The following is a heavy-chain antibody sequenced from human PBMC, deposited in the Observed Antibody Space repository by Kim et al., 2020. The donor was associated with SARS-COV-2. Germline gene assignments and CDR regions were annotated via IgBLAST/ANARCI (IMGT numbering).Heavy chain of an antibody. J-gene: IGHJ4*02. CDR3: ARSEGRGSWHQFDY. CDR1: SDSINYYY. V-gene: IGHV4-59*01. Sequence: SETLSLNCSVSSDSINYYYCSWIRQLPRKGLEWLGYIYYSGSTDYNPSLKSRITISWDTSKNQFSLDLTSVTEADTAIYYCARSEGRGSWHQFDYWGQG. D-gene: IGHD6-13*01. CDR2: IYYSGST.